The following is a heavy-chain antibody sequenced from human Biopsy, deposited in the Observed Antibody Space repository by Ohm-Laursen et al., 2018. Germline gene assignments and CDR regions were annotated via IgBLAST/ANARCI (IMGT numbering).Heavy chain of an antibody. J-gene: IGHJ4*02. CDR3: ARNTGWYGDLYYFDY. D-gene: IGHD6-19*01. CDR2: INPSGSTT. V-gene: IGHV1-46*01. Sequence: GASVTASCKVSGYSFTTYYMHWVRQAPGQGLEWMGMINPSGSTTSYPQIFQGRVTMTRDTSKSTVYMELSSQRSADTAVYFCARNTGWYGDLYYFDYWGQGTLVTVSS. CDR1: GYSFTTYY.